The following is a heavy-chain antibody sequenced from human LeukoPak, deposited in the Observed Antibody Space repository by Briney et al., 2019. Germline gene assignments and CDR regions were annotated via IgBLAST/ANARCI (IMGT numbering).Heavy chain of an antibody. CDR2: ISYDGSNK. D-gene: IGHD3-9*01. Sequence: GGSLRLSCAASGFTFSSNAMHWVRQAPGKGLEWVAVISYDGSNKYYADSVKGRFTISRDNSKNTLYLQMNSLRAEDTAVYYCARGSLDILTGYDLDYWGQGTLVTVSS. CDR1: GFTFSSNA. J-gene: IGHJ4*02. V-gene: IGHV3-30-3*01. CDR3: ARGSLDILTGYDLDY.